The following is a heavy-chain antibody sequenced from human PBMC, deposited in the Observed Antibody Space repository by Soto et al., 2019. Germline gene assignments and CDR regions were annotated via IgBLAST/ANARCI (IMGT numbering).Heavy chain of an antibody. V-gene: IGHV3-23*01. CDR3: ACRSRFLYYYGMDV. J-gene: IGHJ6*02. CDR2: ISGSGGST. Sequence: GGSLRLSCAASGFTFSSYAMSWVRQAPGKGLEWVSAISGSGGSTYYADSVKGRFTISRDNSKNTLYLQMNSLRAEDTAVYYCACRSRFLYYYGMDVWGQETTVTVSS. CDR1: GFTFSSYA. D-gene: IGHD6-13*01.